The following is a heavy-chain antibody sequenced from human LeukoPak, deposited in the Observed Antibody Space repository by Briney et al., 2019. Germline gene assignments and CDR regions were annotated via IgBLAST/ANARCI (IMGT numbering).Heavy chain of an antibody. Sequence: GGSLRLSCAVSGFTFSGFWMSWSRQAPGKGLEWVASINSDGSEGYYADVVKGRFTISRDNAKNSLYLQINSLRAEDTAVYYCARLYYDSSGYYYFDYWGQGALVTVSS. D-gene: IGHD3-22*01. CDR2: INSDGSEG. CDR1: GFTFSGFW. V-gene: IGHV3-7*03. CDR3: ARLYYDSSGYYYFDY. J-gene: IGHJ4*02.